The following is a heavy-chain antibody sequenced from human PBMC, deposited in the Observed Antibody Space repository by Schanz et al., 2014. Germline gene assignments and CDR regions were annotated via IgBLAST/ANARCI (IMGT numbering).Heavy chain of an antibody. V-gene: IGHV3-23*01. Sequence: EVQLLESGGGLVQPGGSLRLSCAASGFTFSIYGMSWVRQAPGKGLEWVSAISGSGGSTVYADSVKGRFTISRDNSNNTVFLQMNSLRAEDTAVYYCARDSGSHYLVDYWGQGTLVSVST. D-gene: IGHD1-26*01. CDR2: ISGSGGST. CDR1: GFTFSIYG. J-gene: IGHJ4*02. CDR3: ARDSGSHYLVDY.